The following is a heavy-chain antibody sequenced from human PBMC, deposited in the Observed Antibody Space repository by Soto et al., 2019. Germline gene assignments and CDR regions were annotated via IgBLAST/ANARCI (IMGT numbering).Heavy chain of an antibody. CDR3: ARAGYYDSSGYYRPYYYHGMDV. V-gene: IGHV4-59*01. J-gene: IGHJ6*02. CDR1: GGSISSYY. CDR2: IYYSGST. Sequence: SETLSLTCTVSGGSISSYYWSWIRQPPGKGLEWIGYIYYSGSTNYNPSLKSRVTISVDTSKNQFSLKLSSVTAADTAVYYCARAGYYDSSGYYRPYYYHGMDVWGQGTTVTVSS. D-gene: IGHD3-22*01.